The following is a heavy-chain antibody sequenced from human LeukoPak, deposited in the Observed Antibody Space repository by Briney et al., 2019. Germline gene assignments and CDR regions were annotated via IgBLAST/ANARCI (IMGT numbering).Heavy chain of an antibody. V-gene: IGHV1-2*02. CDR3: ARERREFFDY. CDR2: INPNSGGT. CDR1: GYTFTDYY. Sequence: VASVKVSCKASGYTFTDYYVHWVRQAPGQGLEWVGWINPNSGGTKYAQNFQGRVTMTRDTSISTAYMELSRLRSDDTAVYYCARERREFFDYWGQGTLVAVSS. J-gene: IGHJ4*02. D-gene: IGHD3-10*01.